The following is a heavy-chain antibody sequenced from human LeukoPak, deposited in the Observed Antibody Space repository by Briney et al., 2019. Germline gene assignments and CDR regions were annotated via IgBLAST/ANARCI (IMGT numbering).Heavy chain of an antibody. CDR1: GGSISSSSYY. Sequence: PSETLSLTCTVSGGSISSSSYYWGWIRQPPGKGLEWIGSFYYSGSTYYNPSLKSRVTISVDTSKNQFSLKLSSVTAADTAVYYCARDYDSSGYYPPPPYNWFDPWGQGTLVTVSS. V-gene: IGHV4-39*07. D-gene: IGHD3-22*01. CDR2: FYYSGST. J-gene: IGHJ5*02. CDR3: ARDYDSSGYYPPPPYNWFDP.